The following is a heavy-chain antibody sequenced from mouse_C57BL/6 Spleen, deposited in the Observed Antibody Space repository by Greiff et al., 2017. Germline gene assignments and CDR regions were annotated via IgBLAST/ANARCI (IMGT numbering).Heavy chain of an antibody. Sequence: EVMLVESGGGLVQPGGSMKLSCVASGFTFRNYWLNWVRQSPEKGLEWVAQIRLKSDNYATHYAESVKGRFTISRDDSKSSVYLQMNNLRAEDTGIYYCTGQLSLEGYAMDYWGQGTSVTVSS. J-gene: IGHJ4*01. CDR1: GFTFRNYW. CDR3: TGQLSLEGYAMDY. CDR2: IRLKSDNYAT. D-gene: IGHD3-2*02. V-gene: IGHV6-3*01.